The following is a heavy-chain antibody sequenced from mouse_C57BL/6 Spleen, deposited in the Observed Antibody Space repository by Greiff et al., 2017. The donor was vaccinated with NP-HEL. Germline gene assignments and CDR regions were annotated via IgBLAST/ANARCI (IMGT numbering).Heavy chain of an antibody. V-gene: IGHV1-81*01. J-gene: IGHJ4*01. Sequence: QVQLQQSGAELARPGASVKLSCKASGYTFTSYGISWVKQRPGQGLEWIGEIYPRSGNTYYNEKFKGKATLTADKSSSTAYMELRSLTSEDSAVYFCARSYYDVSPYYAMDYWGQGTSVTVSS. D-gene: IGHD2-4*01. CDR3: ARSYYDVSPYYAMDY. CDR1: GYTFTSYG. CDR2: IYPRSGNT.